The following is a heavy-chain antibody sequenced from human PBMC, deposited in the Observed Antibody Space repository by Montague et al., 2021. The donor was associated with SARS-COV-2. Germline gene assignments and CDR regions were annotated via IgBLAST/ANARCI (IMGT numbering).Heavy chain of an antibody. CDR1: GGSFSGYY. V-gene: IGHV4-34*01. D-gene: IGHD2-21*02. J-gene: IGHJ6*02. Sequence: SETLSLTCAVYGGSFSGYYWSWIRQPPGKGLEWIGEINHSGSTNYNPSLKSRVTISVDTSKNQFYLKLSYVTAADTAVYYCARGSWHIVVVTAIRDGYYGMDVWGQGTTVTVSS. CDR2: INHSGST. CDR3: ARGSWHIVVVTAIRDGYYGMDV.